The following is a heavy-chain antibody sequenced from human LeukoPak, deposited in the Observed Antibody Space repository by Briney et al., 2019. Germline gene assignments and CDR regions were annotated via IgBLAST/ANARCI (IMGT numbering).Heavy chain of an antibody. V-gene: IGHV1-46*01. CDR1: GYTFTSYY. Sequence: ASVKVSCTASGYTFTSYYMHWVRQAPGQGLEWMGIINPSGGSTSYAQKFQGRVTMTRDTSTSTAYMELRSLRSDDTAVYYCARTLVPEDYFDYWGQGTLVTVSS. CDR3: ARTLVPEDYFDY. CDR2: INPSGGST. J-gene: IGHJ4*02. D-gene: IGHD6-13*01.